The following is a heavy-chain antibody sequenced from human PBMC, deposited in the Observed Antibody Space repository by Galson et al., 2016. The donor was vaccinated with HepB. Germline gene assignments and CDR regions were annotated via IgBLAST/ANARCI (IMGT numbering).Heavy chain of an antibody. CDR3: ARVEAVAGTWRIFFDY. D-gene: IGHD6-19*01. Sequence: SLRLSCAASGFTFSSYAMSWVRQTPGKGLEWVSGITYSGVTTYYADSVKGRFTISRDSSNNTLYLQMNSLRAEDTAVYYCARVEAVAGTWRIFFDYWGQGTLVTVSS. V-gene: IGHV3-23*01. J-gene: IGHJ4*02. CDR2: ITYSGVTT. CDR1: GFTFSSYA.